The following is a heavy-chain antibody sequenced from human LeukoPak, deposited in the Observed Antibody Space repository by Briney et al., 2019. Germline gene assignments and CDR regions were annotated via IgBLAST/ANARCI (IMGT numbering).Heavy chain of an antibody. V-gene: IGHV1-2*02. Sequence: ASVKVSCKVSGYTFTGYYMHWVRQAPGQGLEWMGWINPNSGGTNYAQKFQGRVTMTRDTSISTAYMELSRLRSDDTAVYYCASGDILTGYYFDYWGQGTLVTVSS. D-gene: IGHD3-9*01. CDR2: INPNSGGT. J-gene: IGHJ4*02. CDR3: ASGDILTGYYFDY. CDR1: GYTFTGYY.